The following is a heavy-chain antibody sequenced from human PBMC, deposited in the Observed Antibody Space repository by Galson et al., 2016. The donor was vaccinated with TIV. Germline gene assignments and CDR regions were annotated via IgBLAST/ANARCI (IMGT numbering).Heavy chain of an antibody. J-gene: IGHJ4*02. Sequence: VKVSCKVSGYIFTERFIHWVRQAPGERPEWVGRVDPDNGETLCAEKFQGRVTMAADTSGDTAFMELSNLRSEDPAFFYCTTGGGSSGSYYFDFWGLGTLVTVSS. CDR1: GYIFTERF. CDR2: VDPDNGET. V-gene: IGHV1-69-2*01. CDR3: TTGGGSSGSYYFDF. D-gene: IGHD5-12*01.